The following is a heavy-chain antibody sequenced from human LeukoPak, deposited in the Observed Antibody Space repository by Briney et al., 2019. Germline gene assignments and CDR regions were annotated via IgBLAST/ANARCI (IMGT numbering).Heavy chain of an antibody. D-gene: IGHD3-9*01. Sequence: HTGGSLRLSCAASGFTFDNYAMNWVRQAPGKGLECVSVISGSGASRDYADSVKGRFTITRDNSKNTLYLQMNSLRVEDTAVYYCAKDRELYYDVLTDLLGASDLWGQGTMVTVSS. CDR3: AKDRELYYDVLTDLLGASDL. CDR2: ISGSGASR. V-gene: IGHV3-23*01. J-gene: IGHJ3*01. CDR1: GFTFDNYA.